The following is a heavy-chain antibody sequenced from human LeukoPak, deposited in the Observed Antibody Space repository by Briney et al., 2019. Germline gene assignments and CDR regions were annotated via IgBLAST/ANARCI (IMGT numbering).Heavy chain of an antibody. D-gene: IGHD3-9*01. CDR3: ARVRNQFLTGYSPQLFDY. CDR1: VYTFTSYG. CDR2: ISAYNGNT. J-gene: IGHJ4*02. Sequence: GASVKVSCKASVYTFTSYGSSWVRQAPGQGLEWMGCISAYNGNTNYAQKLQGRVTMTTDTSTSTAYMELRSLRSDDTAVYYCARVRNQFLTGYSPQLFDYWGQGTLVTVSS. V-gene: IGHV1-18*01.